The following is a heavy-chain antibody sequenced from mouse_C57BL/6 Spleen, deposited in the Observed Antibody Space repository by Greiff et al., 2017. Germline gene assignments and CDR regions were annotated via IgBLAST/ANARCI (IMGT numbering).Heavy chain of an antibody. Sequence: EVKLVESGGGLVQPGGSLKLSCAASGFTFSDYGMAWVRQAPRKGPEWVAFISNLAYSIYYADTVTGRFTISRENAKNTLYLEMSSLRSEDTAMYYCARHGSAQAYYFDYWGQGTTLTDSS. J-gene: IGHJ2*01. CDR2: ISNLAYSI. CDR3: ARHGSAQAYYFDY. D-gene: IGHD3-2*02. V-gene: IGHV5-15*04. CDR1: GFTFSDYG.